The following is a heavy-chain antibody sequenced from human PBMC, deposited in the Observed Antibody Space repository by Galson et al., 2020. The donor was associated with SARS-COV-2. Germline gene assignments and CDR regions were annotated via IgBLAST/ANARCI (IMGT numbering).Heavy chain of an antibody. CDR3: TTDFDGDYPLDY. D-gene: IGHD4-17*01. CDR2: IKSKTDGGTT. J-gene: IGHJ4*02. CDR1: GFTFSNAW. V-gene: IGHV3-15*01. Sequence: GGSLRLSCAASGFTFSNAWMSWVRQAPGKGLEWVGRIKSKTDGGTTDYAAPVKGRFTISRDDSKNTLYLQMNSLKTEDTAVYYCTTDFDGDYPLDYWGQGTLVTVSS.